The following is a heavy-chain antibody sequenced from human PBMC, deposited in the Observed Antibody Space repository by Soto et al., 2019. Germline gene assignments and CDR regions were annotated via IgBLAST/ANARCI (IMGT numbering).Heavy chain of an antibody. CDR3: ARDTAAIDY. V-gene: IGHV1-2*02. D-gene: IGHD6-13*01. CDR2: ITHNSGGT. Sequence: KLSCKAAGYSFTGYYMHLVQKAPGEWLEWMGWITHNSGGTNYAQKFQGRVSMTRDKSVSTAYMELSRISSDHTAGDCCARDTAAIDYWRHGTLVTVSS. J-gene: IGHJ4*01. CDR1: GYSFTGYY.